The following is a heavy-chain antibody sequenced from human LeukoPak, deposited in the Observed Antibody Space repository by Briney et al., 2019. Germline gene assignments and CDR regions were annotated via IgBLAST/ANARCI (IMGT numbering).Heavy chain of an antibody. Sequence: PGGSLRLSCAASGFTFSSHWMHWVRQAPGKGLVWVSRINSDGSSISYADSVKGRFTISRDNAKNTLYLQMNGLRVEDTAVYYCVVWGEDRSGHRFDFWGQGTLVTVSS. V-gene: IGHV3-74*01. CDR3: VVWGEDRSGHRFDF. CDR1: GFTFSSHW. J-gene: IGHJ4*02. D-gene: IGHD3-22*01. CDR2: INSDGSSI.